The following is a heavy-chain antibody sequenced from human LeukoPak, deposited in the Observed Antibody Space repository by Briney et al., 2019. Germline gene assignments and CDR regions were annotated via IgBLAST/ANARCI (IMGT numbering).Heavy chain of an antibody. V-gene: IGHV3-23*01. CDR2: ISPSGDRT. Sequence: WGSLRLSCAASGFTFSSYAMSWVRQAPGKGLEWVSFISPSGDRTSNADSVEGRFTISRDNTRNTLYLQMNSLRDEDTGVYYCAIMHGYYDGSGFWVQWGQGTLVTVSS. J-gene: IGHJ4*02. D-gene: IGHD3-22*01. CDR3: AIMHGYYDGSGFWVQ. CDR1: GFTFSSYA.